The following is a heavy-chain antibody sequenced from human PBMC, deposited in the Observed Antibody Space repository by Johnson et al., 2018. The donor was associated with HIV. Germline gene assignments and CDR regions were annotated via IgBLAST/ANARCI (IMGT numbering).Heavy chain of an antibody. CDR2: IKQDGSEK. CDR3: ARVPPVGTHPDGAFDS. Sequence: VQLVESGGGLVQPGGSLRLSCVVSGFTFSDYYMDWVRQAPGKGLEWVANIKQDGSEKYYVDSVKGRFTISRDNAKNSLYLQMNSLRAEDTAVYYCARVPPVGTHPDGAFDSWGQGTMVTVSS. V-gene: IGHV3-7*05. D-gene: IGHD1-1*01. CDR1: GFTFSDYY. J-gene: IGHJ3*02.